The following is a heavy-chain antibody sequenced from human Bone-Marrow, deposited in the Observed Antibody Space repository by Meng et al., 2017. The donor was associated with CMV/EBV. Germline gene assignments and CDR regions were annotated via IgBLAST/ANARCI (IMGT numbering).Heavy chain of an antibody. J-gene: IGHJ4*02. CDR2: IRSKANSYAT. Sequence: GESLKISCAASGFTFSGSAMHWVRQASGKGLEWVGRIRSKANSYATAYAASVKGRFTISRDDSKNTAYLQMNSLKTEDTAVYYCTRLSVVGIAAAGTSVYWGQGPLVTVSS. CDR3: TRLSVVGIAAAGTSVY. V-gene: IGHV3-73*01. D-gene: IGHD6-13*01. CDR1: GFTFSGSA.